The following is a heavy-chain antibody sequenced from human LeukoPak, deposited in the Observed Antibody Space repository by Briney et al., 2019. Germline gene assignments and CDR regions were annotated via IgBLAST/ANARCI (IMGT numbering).Heavy chain of an antibody. V-gene: IGHV4-61*01. Sequence: PSEALSLTCTVSGGSVSSGSYYWSWIRQPPGKGLEWIGYIYYSGSTYYNPSLKSRVTISVDTSKNQFSLKLNSVTAADTAVYYCASRSPPGETGYFDYWGQGTLVTVSS. CDR1: GGSVSSGSYY. CDR2: IYYSGST. D-gene: IGHD2-21*01. CDR3: ASRSPPGETGYFDY. J-gene: IGHJ4*02.